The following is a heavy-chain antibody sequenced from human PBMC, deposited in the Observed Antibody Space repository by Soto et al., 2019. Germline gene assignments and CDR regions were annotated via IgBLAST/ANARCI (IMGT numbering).Heavy chain of an antibody. CDR3: AREPLWSGPLPLDAFDV. J-gene: IGHJ3*01. V-gene: IGHV3-53*01. CDR1: GLSVTDTY. Sequence: PGGSLRLSCAASGLSVTDTYMSWVRQAPGKGLEWVSVVYIDGTTNYADSVKGRFTISRDNSRNTVYLKMSSLRAEDTAMYYCAREPLWSGPLPLDAFDVWGQGTKVTVSS. D-gene: IGHD3-3*01. CDR2: VYIDGTT.